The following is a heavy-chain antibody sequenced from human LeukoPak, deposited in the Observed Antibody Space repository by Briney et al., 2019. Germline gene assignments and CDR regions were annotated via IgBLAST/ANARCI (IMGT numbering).Heavy chain of an antibody. CDR1: GGSFSGYY. CDR2: INHSGST. CDR3: ASRVADDYRGYYYYYYGMDV. D-gene: IGHD5-12*01. Sequence: PSETLSLTCAVYGGSFSGYYWSWIRQPPGKGLEWIGEINHSGSTNYNPSLKSRVTISVDTSKNRFSLKLSSVTAADTAVYYCASRVADDYRGYYYYYYGMDVWGQGTTVTVSS. V-gene: IGHV4-34*01. J-gene: IGHJ6*02.